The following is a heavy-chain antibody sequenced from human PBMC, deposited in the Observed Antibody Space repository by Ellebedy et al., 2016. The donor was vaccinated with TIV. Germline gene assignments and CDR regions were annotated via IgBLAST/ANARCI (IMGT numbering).Heavy chain of an antibody. CDR1: GFTFSASW. D-gene: IGHD7-27*01. V-gene: IGHV3-7*01. CDR2: IKQDGSDK. J-gene: IGHJ4*02. CDR3: ARDSWASADF. Sequence: GESLKISXAASGFTFSASWMAWVRQTPGKGLEWVANIKQDGSDKNYVNSVRGRFTISRDNPKNSLYLQMDGLRVEDTAVYYCARDSWASADFWGQGTLVTVS.